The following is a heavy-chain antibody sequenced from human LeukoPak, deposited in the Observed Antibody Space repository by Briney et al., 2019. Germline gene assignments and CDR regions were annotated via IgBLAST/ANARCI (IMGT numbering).Heavy chain of an antibody. CDR3: ARGRYFDWLFA. Sequence: PAGGSLRLSCAASGFFVSGYYMSWVRQAPGKGLEWVSVIYSGGSTYYADSVKGRFTISRDNSKNTLYLQMNSLRAEDTAVYYCARGRYFDWLFAWGQGTLVTVSS. V-gene: IGHV3-53*01. D-gene: IGHD3-9*01. J-gene: IGHJ5*02. CDR2: IYSGGST. CDR1: GFFVSGYY.